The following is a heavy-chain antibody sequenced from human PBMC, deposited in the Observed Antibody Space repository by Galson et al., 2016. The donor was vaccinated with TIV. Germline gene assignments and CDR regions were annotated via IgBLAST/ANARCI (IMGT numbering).Heavy chain of an antibody. CDR3: AKDTGSLPRYWFDP. D-gene: IGHD3-9*01. Sequence: SLRLSCAASGFTFSSFAMSWVRQAPGKALEWVSGISGSGGTTFYADSVKGRFSISRDNSKNTVYLQMNSLRAEDTAVYYCAKDTGSLPRYWFDPWGQGTLVTVSS. J-gene: IGHJ5*02. CDR2: ISGSGGTT. CDR1: GFTFSSFA. V-gene: IGHV3-23*01.